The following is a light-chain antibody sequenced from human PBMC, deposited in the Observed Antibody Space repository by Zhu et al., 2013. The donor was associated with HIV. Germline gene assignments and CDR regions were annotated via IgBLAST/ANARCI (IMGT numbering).Light chain of an antibody. J-gene: IGLJ2*01. CDR3: NSYAGSGTLV. V-gene: IGLV2-8*01. CDR1: SSDVGGYNY. Sequence: QSALTQPPSASGSPGQSVTISCTGSSSDVGGYNYVSWYRQSPGKAPELIIYEVSRRPSGVPDRFSGSKSGNMASLTVSGLQADDEADYYCNSYAGSGTLVFGGGTRLTVL. CDR2: EVS.